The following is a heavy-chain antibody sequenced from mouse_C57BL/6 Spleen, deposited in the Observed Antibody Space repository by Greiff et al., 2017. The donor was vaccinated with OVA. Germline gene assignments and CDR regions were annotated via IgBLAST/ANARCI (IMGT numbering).Heavy chain of an antibody. CDR1: GYTFTDYE. V-gene: IGHV1-15*01. D-gene: IGHD1-1*01. CDR2: IDPETGGT. Sequence: VQLQQSGAELVRPGASVTLSCKASGYTFTDYEMHWVKQTPVHGLEWIGAIDPETGGTAYNQKFKGKAILTADKSSSTAYMELRSLTSEDSAVYYCRGSREGTLYFDYWGQGTTLTVSS. J-gene: IGHJ2*01. CDR3: RGSREGTLYFDY.